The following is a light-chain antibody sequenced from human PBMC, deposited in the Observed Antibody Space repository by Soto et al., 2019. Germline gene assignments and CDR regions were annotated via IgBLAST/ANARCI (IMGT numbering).Light chain of an antibody. CDR1: QTIYSW. V-gene: IGKV1-5*03. J-gene: IGKJ1*01. CDR3: HQYNSYPRT. CDR2: KAS. Sequence: DTQMTQSPSTVSASVGDRVTITCRASQTIYSWLAWYQQKPGQAPRLLIHKASTLETGVPSRFSGSGYGSEFTLIISSLQPDDFATYYCHQYNSYPRTFGQGTKVDIK.